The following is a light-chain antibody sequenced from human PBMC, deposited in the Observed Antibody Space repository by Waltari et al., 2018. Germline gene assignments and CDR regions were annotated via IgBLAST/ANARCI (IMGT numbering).Light chain of an antibody. CDR2: WAS. V-gene: IGKV4-1*01. J-gene: IGKJ1*01. CDR3: QQYYSSPRT. Sequence: DIVMTQSPDSLAVSLGERAAINCKSRQSVLHSSNNKNYLAWFQQKPGQPPKLLIYWASTRESGIPDRFSGSGSGTDFTLTISSLQAEDVAVYYCQQYYSSPRTFCQGTKVEIK. CDR1: QSVLHSSNNKNY.